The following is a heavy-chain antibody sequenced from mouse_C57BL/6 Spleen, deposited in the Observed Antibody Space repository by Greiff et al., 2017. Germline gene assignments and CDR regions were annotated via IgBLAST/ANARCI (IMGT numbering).Heavy chain of an antibody. CDR1: GYAFSSSW. D-gene: IGHD2-4*01. CDR3: ARGYDYGAMDY. V-gene: IGHV1-82*01. CDR2: IYPGDGDT. Sequence: QVQLQQSGPELVKPGASVKISCKASGYAFSSSWMNWVKQRPGKGLEWIGRIYPGDGDTNYNGKFKGKATLTADKSSSTAYMQLSSLTSEDSAVYFCARGYDYGAMDYWGQGTSVTVSS. J-gene: IGHJ4*01.